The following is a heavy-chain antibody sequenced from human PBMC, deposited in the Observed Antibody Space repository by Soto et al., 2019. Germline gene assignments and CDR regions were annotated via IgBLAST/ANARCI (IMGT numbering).Heavy chain of an antibody. CDR3: ARVIFDSGTANDY. V-gene: IGHV3-74*01. CDR1: GFTFSGSW. D-gene: IGHD3-10*01. Sequence: EVQLVESGGGLVQPGGSLRLSCAASGFTFSGSWMHWVRQAPGKGLVWVSRINGDGSGTSYADFVKGRFTISRDNAKNTLFLQMHGLSAEDTAVYYCARVIFDSGTANDYWGQGTLVTVSS. CDR2: INGDGSGT. J-gene: IGHJ4*02.